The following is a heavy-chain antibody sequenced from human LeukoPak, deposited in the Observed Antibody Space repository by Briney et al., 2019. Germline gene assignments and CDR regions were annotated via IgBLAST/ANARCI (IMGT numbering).Heavy chain of an antibody. J-gene: IGHJ4*02. CDR3: ARDKFTMILDY. CDR1: GGSISSYY. CDR2: IYYSGST. V-gene: IGHV4-59*01. D-gene: IGHD3-22*01. Sequence: PSETLSLTCTVSGGSISSYYWSWIRQPPGKGLEWIGYIYYSGSTNYNPSLKSRVTISVDTSKNQFSLKLSSVTAADTAVYYCARDKFTMILDYWGQGALVTVSS.